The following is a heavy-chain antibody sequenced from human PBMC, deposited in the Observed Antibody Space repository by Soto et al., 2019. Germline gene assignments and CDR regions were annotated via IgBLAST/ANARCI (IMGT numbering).Heavy chain of an antibody. V-gene: IGHV4-34*01. CDR1: GESLSGYS. CDR3: TRTLQDSTRLLACFSYKCFDT. CDR2: INFRGTT. D-gene: IGHD2-15*01. Sequence: SETLSLTCDVHGESLSGYSWSWIRQPPGKGLEWIGEINFRGTTNYHPSLKSRVSMSVDTSKNQISLNMSSVTAADTALYLCTRTLQDSTRLLACFSYKCFDTWGPGTLVTVSS. J-gene: IGHJ5*02.